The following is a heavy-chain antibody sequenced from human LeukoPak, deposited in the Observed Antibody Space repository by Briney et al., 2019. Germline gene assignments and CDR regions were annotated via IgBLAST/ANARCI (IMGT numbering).Heavy chain of an antibody. CDR3: ARDPPYYDSSASTFDI. D-gene: IGHD3-22*01. V-gene: IGHV1-69*04. CDR1: GGTFSSYA. CDR2: IIPILGIA. Sequence: SVTVSCKASGGTFSSYAISWVRQAPGQGLEWMGRIIPILGIANYAQKFQGRVTITAYKSTSTAYMELSSLRSEDTAVYYCARDPPYYDSSASTFDIWGQGTMVTVSS. J-gene: IGHJ3*02.